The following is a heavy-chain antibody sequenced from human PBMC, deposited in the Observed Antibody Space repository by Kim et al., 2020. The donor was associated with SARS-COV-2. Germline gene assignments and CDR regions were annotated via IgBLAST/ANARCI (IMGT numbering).Heavy chain of an antibody. D-gene: IGHD2-21*02. V-gene: IGHV3-23*01. Sequence: RFTISRDNSKNTLYLRMNSLRAEDTAVYYCAKGTSYCGGDCYPPYDAFDIWGQGTMVTVSS. CDR3: AKGTSYCGGDCYPPYDAFDI. J-gene: IGHJ3*02.